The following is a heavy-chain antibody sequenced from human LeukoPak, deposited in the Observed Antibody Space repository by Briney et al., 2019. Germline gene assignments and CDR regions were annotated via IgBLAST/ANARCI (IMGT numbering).Heavy chain of an antibody. V-gene: IGHV1-18*04. J-gene: IGHJ5*02. CDR1: GYTFTSYY. CDR2: ISAYNGNT. Sequence: ASVKVSCKASGYTFTSYYMHWVRQAPGQGLEWMGWISAYNGNTNYAQKLQGRVTMTTDTSTSTAYMELRSLRSDDTAVYYCARDHIVGAEYWFDPWGQGTLVTVSS. D-gene: IGHD1-26*01. CDR3: ARDHIVGAEYWFDP.